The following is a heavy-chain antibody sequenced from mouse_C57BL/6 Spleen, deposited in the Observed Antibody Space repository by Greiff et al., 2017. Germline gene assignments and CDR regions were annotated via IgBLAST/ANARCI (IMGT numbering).Heavy chain of an antibody. CDR2: IDPSDSYT. Sequence: QVQLQQPGAELVMPGASVKLSCKASGYTFTSYWMHWVKQRPGQGLEWIGEIDPSDSYTNYNQKFKGKSTLTVDKSSSTAYMQLSSLTSEDSAVYYCARSGYSNPVDYWGQGTSVTFSS. D-gene: IGHD2-5*01. CDR1: GYTFTSYW. CDR3: ARSGYSNPVDY. V-gene: IGHV1-69*01. J-gene: IGHJ4*01.